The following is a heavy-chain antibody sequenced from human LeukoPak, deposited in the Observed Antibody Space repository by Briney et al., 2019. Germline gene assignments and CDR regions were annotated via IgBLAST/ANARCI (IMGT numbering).Heavy chain of an antibody. CDR3: AKGWNTVDY. J-gene: IGHJ4*02. V-gene: IGHV3-30*18. D-gene: IGHD4-17*01. Sequence: GGSLRLSCAASGFTFSNFGMHWVRQAPGKGLEWVAVISYDGSNKHYADSVQGRFSISRDNYKNTLYLQMSSLRVEDTAVYYCAKGWNTVDYWGQGTLVTVSS. CDR1: GFTFSNFG. CDR2: ISYDGSNK.